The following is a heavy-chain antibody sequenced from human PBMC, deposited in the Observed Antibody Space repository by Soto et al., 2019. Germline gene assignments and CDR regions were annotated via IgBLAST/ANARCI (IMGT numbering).Heavy chain of an antibody. V-gene: IGHV3-53*01. CDR2: IYSGGST. J-gene: IGHJ6*02. D-gene: IGHD2-2*01. Sequence: EVQLVESGGGLIQPGGSLRLSCAASGFTVSSNYMSWVRQAPGKGLEWVSVIYSGGSTYYADSVKGRFTISRDNSKNTLYLQMNSLRAEDTAVYYCARVDCISTSCYAYYYYGMGVWGQGTTVTVSS. CDR1: GFTVSSNY. CDR3: ARVDCISTSCYAYYYYGMGV.